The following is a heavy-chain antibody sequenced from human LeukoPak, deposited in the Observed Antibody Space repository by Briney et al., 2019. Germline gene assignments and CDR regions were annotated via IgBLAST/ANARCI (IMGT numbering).Heavy chain of an antibody. CDR3: ASTRYGDSKDQYYMDV. D-gene: IGHD4-17*01. Sequence: PSETLSLTCTVSGGSIGTYYWSWIRQSPGKGLEWIGYIYVTGSTRYNPYLQSRVTISVDTSRNQFSLKLSSVTAADTAVYYCASTRYGDSKDQYYMDVWGKGTTVTVSS. CDR1: GGSIGTYY. J-gene: IGHJ6*03. CDR2: IYVTGST. V-gene: IGHV4-4*09.